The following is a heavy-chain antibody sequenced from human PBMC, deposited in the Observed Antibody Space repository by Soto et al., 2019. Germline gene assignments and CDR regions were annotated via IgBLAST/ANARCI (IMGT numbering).Heavy chain of an antibody. D-gene: IGHD5-18*01. J-gene: IGHJ4*02. V-gene: IGHV1-3*01. Sequence: KFQGRVTITRDTSASTAYMELSSLRSEDTAVYYCARSIQLWLWYFDYWGQGTLVTVSS. CDR3: ARSIQLWLWYFDY.